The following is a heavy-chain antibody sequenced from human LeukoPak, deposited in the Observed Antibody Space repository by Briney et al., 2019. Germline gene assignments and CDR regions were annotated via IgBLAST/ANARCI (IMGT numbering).Heavy chain of an antibody. V-gene: IGHV1-69*13. J-gene: IGHJ3*02. Sequence: SVKVSCKASGYTFTGYYTHWVRQAPGQGLEWMGGIIPIFGTANYAQKFQGRVTITADESTSTAYMELSSLRSEDTAVYYCARDQLSYATDAFDIWGQGTMVTVSS. CDR3: ARDQLSYATDAFDI. CDR2: IIPIFGTA. CDR1: GYTFTGYY. D-gene: IGHD2-2*01.